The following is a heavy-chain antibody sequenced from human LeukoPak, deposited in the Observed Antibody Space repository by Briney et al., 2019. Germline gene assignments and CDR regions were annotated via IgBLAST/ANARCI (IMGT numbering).Heavy chain of an antibody. J-gene: IGHJ4*02. Sequence: ASVKVSCKASGYTFTSYGISWVRQAPGQGLEWMGWINTNTGNPTYAQGFTGRFVFSLDTSVSTAYLQISSLKAEDTAVYYCARDALIWFGELSPYFDYWGQGTLVTVSS. V-gene: IGHV7-4-1*02. CDR3: ARDALIWFGELSPYFDY. D-gene: IGHD3-10*01. CDR1: GYTFTSYG. CDR2: INTNTGNP.